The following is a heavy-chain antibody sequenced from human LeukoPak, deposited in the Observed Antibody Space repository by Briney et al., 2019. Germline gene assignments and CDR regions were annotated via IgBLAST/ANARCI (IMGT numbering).Heavy chain of an antibody. CDR1: GFTVSSNY. J-gene: IGHJ4*02. D-gene: IGHD6-19*01. V-gene: IGHV3-53*05. Sequence: GGSLRLSCAASGFTVSSNYMSWVRQAPGKGLEWVSVIYSGGSSYYADSVKGRFTISRDNSKNTLYLQMNSLRAEDMAVYYCARAGRQWVVWYFDYWGQGTLVSVSS. CDR2: IYSGGSS. CDR3: ARAGRQWVVWYFDY.